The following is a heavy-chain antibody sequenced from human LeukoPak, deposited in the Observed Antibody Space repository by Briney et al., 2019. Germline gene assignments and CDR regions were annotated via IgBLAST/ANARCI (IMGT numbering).Heavy chain of an antibody. Sequence: SETLSLTCAVYGGSFSGYYWSWIRQPPGKGLEWTGEINHSGSTNYNPSLKSRVTISVDTSKNQFSLKLSSVTAADTAVYYCARLRAVTRSSSWLQVRRRFDCWGQGTLVTVSS. J-gene: IGHJ4*02. CDR2: INHSGST. CDR1: GGSFSGYY. V-gene: IGHV4-34*01. D-gene: IGHD6-13*01. CDR3: ARLRAVTRSSSWLQVRRRFDC.